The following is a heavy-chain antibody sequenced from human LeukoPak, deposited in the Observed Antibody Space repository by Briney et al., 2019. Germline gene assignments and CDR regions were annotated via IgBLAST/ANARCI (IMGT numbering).Heavy chain of an antibody. CDR2: IYHSGLI. CDR3: ARSVEGYCSGGSCYSYYYYMDV. J-gene: IGHJ6*03. CDR1: GYSISSGYY. Sequence: SETLSLTCTVSGYSISSGYYWGWIRQPPGKGLEWIANIYHSGLIYYNPSLKSRVTISIDTSKNQFSLKLSSVTAADTAVYYCARSVEGYCSGGSCYSYYYYMDVWGKGTTVTVSS. D-gene: IGHD2-15*01. V-gene: IGHV4-38-2*02.